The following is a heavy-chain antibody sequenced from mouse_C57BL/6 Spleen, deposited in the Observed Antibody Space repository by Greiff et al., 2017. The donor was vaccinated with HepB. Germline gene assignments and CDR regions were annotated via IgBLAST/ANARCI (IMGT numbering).Heavy chain of an antibody. J-gene: IGHJ3*01. CDR3: ARGTAQATMAWFAY. CDR1: GYTFTSYW. CDR2: INPSNGGT. D-gene: IGHD3-2*02. Sequence: QVQLKEPGTELVKPGASVKLSCKASGYTFTSYWMHWVKQRPGQGLEWIGNINPSNGGTNYNEKFKSKATLTVDKSSSTAYMQLSSLTSEDSAVYYCARGTAQATMAWFAYWGQGTLVTVSA. V-gene: IGHV1-53*01.